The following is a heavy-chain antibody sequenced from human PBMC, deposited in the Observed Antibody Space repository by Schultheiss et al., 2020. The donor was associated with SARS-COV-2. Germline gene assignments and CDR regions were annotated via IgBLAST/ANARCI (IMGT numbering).Heavy chain of an antibody. CDR3: ARDGATVTNNWFDP. Sequence: SETLSLTCTVSGASISRNYWSWIRQPPGKGLEWIGYIYYSGSTNYNPSLKSRVTISVDTSKNQFSLKLSSVTAADTAVYYCARDGATVTNNWFDPWGQGTLVTVSS. V-gene: IGHV4-59*01. J-gene: IGHJ5*02. CDR1: GASISRNY. D-gene: IGHD4-17*01. CDR2: IYYSGST.